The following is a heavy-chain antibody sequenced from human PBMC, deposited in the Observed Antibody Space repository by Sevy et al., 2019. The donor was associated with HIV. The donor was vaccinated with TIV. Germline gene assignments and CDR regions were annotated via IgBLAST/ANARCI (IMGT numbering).Heavy chain of an antibody. CDR2: IRSKANSYAT. CDR3: TRHWEMADYGDYKIYFDY. D-gene: IGHD4-17*01. CDR1: GFTFSGSA. J-gene: IGHJ4*02. V-gene: IGHV3-73*01. Sequence: GGSLRLSCAASGFTFSGSAMHWVRQASGKGLEWVGRIRSKANSYATSYAASVKGRFTISRDDSNNTAYLQMNRLKTEDTAVYYCTRHWEMADYGDYKIYFDYWGQGTLVTVSS.